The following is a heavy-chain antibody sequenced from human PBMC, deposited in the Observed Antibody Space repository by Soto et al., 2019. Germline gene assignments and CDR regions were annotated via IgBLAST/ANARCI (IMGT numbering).Heavy chain of an antibody. V-gene: IGHV1-69*02. D-gene: IGHD3-10*01. J-gene: IGHJ3*02. CDR1: GGTFSSYT. CDR2: IIPILGIA. Sequence: QVQLVQSGAEVKKPGSSVKVSCKASGGTFSSYTISWVRQAPGQGLEWMGRIIPILGIANYAQKFQGRVTITADKSTSTAYMELSSLRSEDTAVYYCARTHAGVGAFDIWGQGTMVTVSS. CDR3: ARTHAGVGAFDI.